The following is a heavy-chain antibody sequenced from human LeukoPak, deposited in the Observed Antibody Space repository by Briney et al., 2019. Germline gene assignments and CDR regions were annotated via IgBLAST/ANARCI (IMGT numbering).Heavy chain of an antibody. CDR2: IHDSGTT. D-gene: IGHD2-2*02. CDR3: AREGYCSGTSCYNFNY. V-gene: IGHV4-59*12. J-gene: IGHJ4*02. Sequence: SETLSLTCTVSGGSISSYYWSWIRQPPGKGLEWFGYIHDSGTTNYNPSLKSRVTISVDTSKNQFSLKLSSVTAADTAVYYCAREGYCSGTSCYNFNYWGQGTLVTVSS. CDR1: GGSISSYY.